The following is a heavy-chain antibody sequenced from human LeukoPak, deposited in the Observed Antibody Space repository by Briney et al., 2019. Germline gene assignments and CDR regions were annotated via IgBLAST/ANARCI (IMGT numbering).Heavy chain of an antibody. Sequence: GGSLRLSCAASGFTFSSYEMNWVRQALGKGLEWVSYISSSGSTIYYADSVKGRFTISRDNAKNSLYLQMNSLRAEDTAVYYCARDWWQQPFDYWGQGTLVTVSS. CDR2: ISSSGSTI. CDR1: GFTFSSYE. J-gene: IGHJ4*02. V-gene: IGHV3-48*03. D-gene: IGHD6-13*01. CDR3: ARDWWQQPFDY.